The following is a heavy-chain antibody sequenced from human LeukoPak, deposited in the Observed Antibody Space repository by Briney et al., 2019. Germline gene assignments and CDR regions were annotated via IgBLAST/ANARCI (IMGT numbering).Heavy chain of an antibody. J-gene: IGHJ4*02. CDR2: INPSGGST. D-gene: IGHD3-3*01. Sequence: GASVKVSCKASGYTFTSYYMHCVRQAPGQGLEWMGIINPSGGSTSYAQKFQGRVTMTRDTSTSTVYMELSSLGSEDTAVYYCARDLSSDFWSGLAPYFDYWGQGTLVTVSS. V-gene: IGHV1-46*01. CDR1: GYTFTSYY. CDR3: ARDLSSDFWSGLAPYFDY.